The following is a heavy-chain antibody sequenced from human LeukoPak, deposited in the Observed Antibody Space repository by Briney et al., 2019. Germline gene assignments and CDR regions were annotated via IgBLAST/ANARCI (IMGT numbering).Heavy chain of an antibody. CDR1: GFTFSSYS. Sequence: PGGSLRLSCAASGFTFSSYSMNWVRQAPGKGLEWISYISSSCRTIYYADSVKGRFTISRDNAKNSLYLQMNSLRAEDTAVYYCARDRVPGYWGQGTLVTVSS. V-gene: IGHV3-48*01. CDR3: ARDRVPGY. D-gene: IGHD2-2*01. CDR2: ISSSCRTI. J-gene: IGHJ4*02.